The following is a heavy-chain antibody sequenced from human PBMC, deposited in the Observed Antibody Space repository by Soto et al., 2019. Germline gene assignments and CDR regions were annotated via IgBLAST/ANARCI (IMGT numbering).Heavy chain of an antibody. CDR3: ARDRGGPQGYYDIFTDAFDV. J-gene: IGHJ3*01. D-gene: IGHD3-9*01. Sequence: ASVKVSCKASGYTFTSYDINWVRQATGQGLEWMGWMNPNNGNTGYSQKFQGRVTITTDTSTSTAYMELSSLRSEDTAVYYCARDRGGPQGYYDIFTDAFDVWGQGTKVTVSS. CDR2: MNPNNGNT. V-gene: IGHV1-8*01. CDR1: GYTFTSYD.